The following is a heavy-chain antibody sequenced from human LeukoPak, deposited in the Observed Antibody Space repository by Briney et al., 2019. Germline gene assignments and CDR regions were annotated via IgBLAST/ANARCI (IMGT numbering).Heavy chain of an antibody. Sequence: RPGGSLRLSCAASGFIFDDYGMNWVRQAPGKGLVWVSRINSDGSSTSYADSVKGRFTISRDNAKNTLYLQMNSLRAEDTAVYYCARDGRVVQWDYYYYMDVWGKGTTVTVSS. CDR2: INSDGSST. D-gene: IGHD3-3*01. J-gene: IGHJ6*03. V-gene: IGHV3-74*01. CDR3: ARDGRVVQWDYYYYMDV. CDR1: GFIFDDYG.